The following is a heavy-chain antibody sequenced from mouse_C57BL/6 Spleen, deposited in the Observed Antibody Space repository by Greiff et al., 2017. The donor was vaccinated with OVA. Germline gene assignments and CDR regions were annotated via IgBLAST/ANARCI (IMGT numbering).Heavy chain of an antibody. CDR2: IDPETGGT. J-gene: IGHJ2*01. D-gene: IGHD2-4*01. CDR1: GYTFTDYE. CDR3: TRSSEYDKYYFDY. V-gene: IGHV1-15*01. Sequence: QVQLQQSGAELVRPGASVTLSCKASGYTFTDYEMHWVKQTPVHGLEWIGAIDPETGGTAYNQKFKGKAILTADKSSSTAYMGLRSLTSEDSAVYYCTRSSEYDKYYFDYWGQGTTLTVSA.